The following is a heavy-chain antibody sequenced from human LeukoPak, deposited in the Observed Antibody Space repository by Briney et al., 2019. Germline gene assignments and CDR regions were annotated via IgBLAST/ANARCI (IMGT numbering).Heavy chain of an antibody. Sequence: ASVKVSCKASRGTFSSYAISWVRQAPGRGLEWMGGIIPIFGTANYAQKFQGRVTITADESTSTAYMELSSLRSEDTAVYYCAREGSDILSYWGQGTLLTVSS. CDR3: AREGSDILSY. D-gene: IGHD3-9*01. J-gene: IGHJ4*02. CDR2: IIPIFGTA. CDR1: RGTFSSYA. V-gene: IGHV1-69*13.